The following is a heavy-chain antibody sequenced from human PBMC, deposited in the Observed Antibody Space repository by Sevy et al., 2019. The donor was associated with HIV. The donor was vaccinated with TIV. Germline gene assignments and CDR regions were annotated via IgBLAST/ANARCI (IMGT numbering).Heavy chain of an antibody. V-gene: IGHV1-18*01. CDR3: AFTKGVFGVVMTSFFFDF. CDR1: GYTFTSYG. J-gene: IGHJ4*02. CDR2: ISAYNGNT. D-gene: IGHD3-3*01. Sequence: ASVKVSCKASGYTFTSYGIAWVRQAPGQGLEWMGWISAYNGNTNYARELQGRLTMTTDTSTTTVYMDPRSLRSDDTAVYYCAFTKGVFGVVMTSFFFDFWGQGTPVTVSS.